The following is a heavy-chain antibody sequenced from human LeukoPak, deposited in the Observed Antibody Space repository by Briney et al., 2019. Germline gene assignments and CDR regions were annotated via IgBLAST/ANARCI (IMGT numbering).Heavy chain of an antibody. J-gene: IGHJ4*02. CDR2: IYHSGST. D-gene: IGHD2-15*01. CDR3: ARVNCSGGSCYHDY. CDR1: GGSISSYY. V-gene: IGHV4-59*01. Sequence: SETLSLTCTVSGGSISSYYWSWIRQPPGKGLEWIGFIYHSGSTYYNPSLRSRVTISVDTSKNQFSLKLSSVTAADTAVYYCARVNCSGGSCYHDYWGQGTLVTVSS.